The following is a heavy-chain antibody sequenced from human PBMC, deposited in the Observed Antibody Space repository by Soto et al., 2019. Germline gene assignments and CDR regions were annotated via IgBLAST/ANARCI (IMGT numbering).Heavy chain of an antibody. D-gene: IGHD3-10*01. CDR1: GFTFSNFD. CDR3: ARDFPNTGTPDAA. CDR2: ISISGRTI. Sequence: EVRRVESGGGLVQPGGSLRLSCAAAGFTFSNFDMSWVRQAPGKGLEWISYISISGRTIYYADSVKGQVTISRDNAKNSVYLQVNSLRAEDTAVYYCARDFPNTGTPDAAWGQGTLVTVSS. V-gene: IGHV3-48*03. J-gene: IGHJ5*02.